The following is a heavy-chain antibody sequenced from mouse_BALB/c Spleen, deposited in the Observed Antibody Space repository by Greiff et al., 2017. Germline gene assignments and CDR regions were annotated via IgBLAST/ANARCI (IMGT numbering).Heavy chain of an antibody. CDR2: ISNLAYSI. CDR1: GFTFSDYG. D-gene: IGHD2-10*02. Sequence: EVQLVESGGGLVQPGGSRKLSCAASGFTFSDYGMAWVRQAPGKGPEWVAFISNLAYSIYYADTVTGRFTISRENAKNTLYLEMSSLRSEDTAMYYCAREYGNYWYCDVWGQGPRSPSPQ. J-gene: IGHJ1*01. CDR3: AREYGNYWYCDV. V-gene: IGHV5-15*02.